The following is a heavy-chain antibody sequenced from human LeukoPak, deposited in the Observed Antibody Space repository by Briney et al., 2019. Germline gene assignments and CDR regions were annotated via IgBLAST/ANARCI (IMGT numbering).Heavy chain of an antibody. Sequence: PGGSLRLSCAASGFTFSSYWMSWVRQAPGKGLEWVANIKQDGSEKYYVDSVKGRFTISRGNAKNSLYLQMNSLRAEDTAVYYCARHIVVVPAAPKPMDVWGKGTTVTVSS. D-gene: IGHD2-2*01. CDR1: GFTFSSYW. CDR3: ARHIVVVPAAPKPMDV. CDR2: IKQDGSEK. J-gene: IGHJ6*03. V-gene: IGHV3-7*01.